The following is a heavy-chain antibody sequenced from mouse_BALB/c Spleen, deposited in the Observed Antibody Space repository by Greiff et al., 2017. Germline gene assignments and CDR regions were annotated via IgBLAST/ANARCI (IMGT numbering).Heavy chain of an antibody. V-gene: IGHV5-9-4*01. CDR3: ARIYDGYYGAY. Sequence: EVQGVESGGGLVKPGGSLKLSCAASGFTFSSYAMSWVRQSPEKRLEWVAEISSGGSYTYYPDTVTGRFTISRDNAKNTLYLEMSSLRSEDTAMYYCARIYDGYYGAYWGQGTLVTVSA. CDR1: GFTFSSYA. D-gene: IGHD2-3*01. CDR2: ISSGGSYT. J-gene: IGHJ3*01.